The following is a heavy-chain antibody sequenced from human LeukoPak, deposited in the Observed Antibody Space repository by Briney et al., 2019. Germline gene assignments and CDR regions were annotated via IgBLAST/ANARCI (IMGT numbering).Heavy chain of an antibody. CDR2: IYYSGST. CDR1: GGSISSYY. D-gene: IGHD7-27*01. J-gene: IGHJ6*03. Sequence: SETLSLTCTVSGGSISSYYWSWIRQPPGKGLEWIGYIYYSGSTNYNPSLKSRVTISVDTSKNQFSLKLSSVTAADTAVYYCARVVWGGDFHYSLDVWGKGTTVIVSS. V-gene: IGHV4-59*01. CDR3: ARVVWGGDFHYSLDV.